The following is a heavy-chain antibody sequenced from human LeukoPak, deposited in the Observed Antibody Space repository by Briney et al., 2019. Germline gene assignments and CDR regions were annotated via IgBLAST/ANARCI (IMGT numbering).Heavy chain of an antibody. D-gene: IGHD4-17*01. J-gene: IGHJ4*02. CDR3: ARHYYGEYDY. CDR2: IYYSGST. Sequence: SETLSLTCTVSGGSITSGTYYWGWIRQPPGKGLEWIGSIYYSGSTYYNPSLKSRVTISVDTSKNQFSLKLSSVTAADTAVYYCARHYYGEYDYWGQGTLVTVSS. V-gene: IGHV4-39*01. CDR1: GGSITSGTYY.